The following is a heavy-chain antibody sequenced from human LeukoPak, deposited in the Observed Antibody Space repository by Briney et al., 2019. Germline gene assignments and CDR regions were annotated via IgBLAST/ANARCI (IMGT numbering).Heavy chain of an antibody. CDR1: GVTFSSYA. J-gene: IGHJ3*02. CDR3: AKVRFLEWLWDAFDI. CDR2: ISGSGGST. D-gene: IGHD3-3*01. Sequence: GGSLRLSCAASGVTFSSYAMSWVRQAPGKGLEWVSAISGSGGSTYYADSVKGRFTISRDNSKNTLYLQMNSLRAEDTAVYYCAKVRFLEWLWDAFDIWGQGTMVTVSS. V-gene: IGHV3-23*01.